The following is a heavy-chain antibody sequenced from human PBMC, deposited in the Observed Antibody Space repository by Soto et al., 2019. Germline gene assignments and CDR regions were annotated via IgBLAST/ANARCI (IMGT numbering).Heavy chain of an antibody. Sequence: QVQLVESGGGVVQPGRSLRLSCAAPGFTFSSYGMHWVRQSPGKGLEWVAVIWYDGSNKYYADSVKGRFTISRDNSKNTLYLQMNSLRAEDTAVYYCARDPFGRYYFDYWGQGTLVTVSS. V-gene: IGHV3-33*01. CDR3: ARDPFGRYYFDY. D-gene: IGHD3-16*01. CDR2: IWYDGSNK. CDR1: GFTFSSYG. J-gene: IGHJ4*02.